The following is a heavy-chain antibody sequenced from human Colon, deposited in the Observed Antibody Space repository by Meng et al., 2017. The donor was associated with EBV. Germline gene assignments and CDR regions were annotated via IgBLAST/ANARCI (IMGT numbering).Heavy chain of an antibody. V-gene: IGHV4-31*03. J-gene: IGHJ4*02. CDR1: GGSVSSGGYY. CDR3: ARVSSGWDYFDY. Sequence: QVQLQESGPGLVKPSQTLYVTCTVSGGSVSSGGYYWTWIRQHPGKGLEWFGHIYYSGSTFYNPSLKRRVIISIDTSKNQFSLNLRSVTAADTAVYYCARVSSGWDYFDYWGQGTLVTVSS. CDR2: IYYSGST. D-gene: IGHD6-19*01.